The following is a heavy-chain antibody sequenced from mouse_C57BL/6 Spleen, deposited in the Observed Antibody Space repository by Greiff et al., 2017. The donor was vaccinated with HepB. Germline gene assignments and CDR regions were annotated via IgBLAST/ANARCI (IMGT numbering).Heavy chain of an antibody. CDR2: IYPGSGST. V-gene: IGHV1-55*01. D-gene: IGHD1-1*01. CDR3: ANCYYYGSSPGWYAMDY. Sequence: VQLQQPGAELVKPGASVKMSCKASGYTFTSYWITWVKQRPGQGLEWIGDIYPGSGSTNYNEKFKSKATLTVDTSSSTAYMQLSSLTSEDSAVYYCANCYYYGSSPGWYAMDYWGQGTSVTVSS. J-gene: IGHJ4*01. CDR1: GYTFTSYW.